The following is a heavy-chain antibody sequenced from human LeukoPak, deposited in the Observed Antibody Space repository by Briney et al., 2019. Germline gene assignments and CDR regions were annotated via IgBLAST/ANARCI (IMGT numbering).Heavy chain of an antibody. D-gene: IGHD2-2*01. Sequence: GGSLGLSCAASGFTFSNYAMHWVRQAPGKGLEWVAVISYDGPSIYYADSVKGRFTISRDYSENTLYLQMNSLRTEDTAVYYCARDPFCKSTYCYSSSFDYWGLGTLVTVSS. CDR1: GFTFSNYA. CDR2: ISYDGPSI. V-gene: IGHV3-30*01. J-gene: IGHJ4*02. CDR3: ARDPFCKSTYCYSSSFDY.